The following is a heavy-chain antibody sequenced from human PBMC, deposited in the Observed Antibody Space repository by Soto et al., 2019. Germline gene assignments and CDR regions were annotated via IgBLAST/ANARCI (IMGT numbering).Heavy chain of an antibody. CDR1: GYTFTSCY. Sequence: QVQLVQSGAEVQKPGASVKVSCKASGYTFTSCYIHWVRQAPGQGLEWMAMINPSAGGANYAQKFQGRVTMTRDTSTSTVYMELSSLTSEDTAVYFCARGSAYDREPFDYWGQGTLVTVSP. CDR3: ARGSAYDREPFDY. V-gene: IGHV1-46*03. CDR2: INPSAGGA. J-gene: IGHJ4*02. D-gene: IGHD5-12*01.